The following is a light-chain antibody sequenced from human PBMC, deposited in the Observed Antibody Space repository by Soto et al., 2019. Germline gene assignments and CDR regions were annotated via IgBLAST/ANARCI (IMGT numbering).Light chain of an antibody. CDR2: GAS. J-gene: IGKJ1*01. V-gene: IGKV3-20*01. CDR3: HQYGSLPPWT. CDR1: QSVSSNY. Sequence: EIVLTQSPGTLSLSPGERATLSCRASQSVSSNYLAWYQQKPGQAPRFLIYGASSRASGIPDRFSGSGSGTDFTLTISRLESEDFAVYYCHQYGSLPPWTFGQGTKVEIK.